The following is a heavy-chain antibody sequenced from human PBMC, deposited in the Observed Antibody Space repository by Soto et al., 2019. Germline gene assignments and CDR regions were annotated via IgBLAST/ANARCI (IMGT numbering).Heavy chain of an antibody. CDR1: GYSFTSYW. J-gene: IGHJ3*02. D-gene: IGHD6-19*01. V-gene: IGHV5-10-1*01. CDR2: IDPSDSYT. Sequence: RGESLKISCKGSGYSFTSYWISWVRQMPGKGLEWMGRIDPSDSYTNYSPSFQGHVTISADKSISTAYLQWSSLKASDTAMYYCARHAMYSSGWWGAFDIWGQGTMVTVSS. CDR3: ARHAMYSSGWWGAFDI.